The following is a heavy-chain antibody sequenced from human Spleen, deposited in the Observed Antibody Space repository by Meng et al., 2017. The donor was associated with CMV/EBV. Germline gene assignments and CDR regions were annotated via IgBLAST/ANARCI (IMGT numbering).Heavy chain of an antibody. CDR2: IYPGGST. V-gene: IGHV4-4*01. CDR3: ASEADY. CDR1: GGSITSSNW. J-gene: IGHJ4*02. Sequence: GTPSLTGTVSGGSITSSNWWTWVRQSPGKGLEWIGEIYPGGSTNYNPSLESRLTISVDRSKNQFSLKLRSVTAADTAVYFCASEADYWGQGTLVTVSS.